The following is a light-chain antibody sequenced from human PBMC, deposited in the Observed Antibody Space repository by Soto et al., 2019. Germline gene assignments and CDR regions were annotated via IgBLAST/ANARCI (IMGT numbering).Light chain of an antibody. Sequence: SYELTQPPSVSVAPGQTARITCGGNNIGGTSVHWYQHKPGQAPVLVVYDDSDRPSGIPERFSGSNSGNTATLTISRVEAGDEADYYCQVWDTLTDWVFGGGTQLTVL. CDR1: NIGGTS. V-gene: IGLV3-21*02. J-gene: IGLJ3*02. CDR2: DDS. CDR3: QVWDTLTDWV.